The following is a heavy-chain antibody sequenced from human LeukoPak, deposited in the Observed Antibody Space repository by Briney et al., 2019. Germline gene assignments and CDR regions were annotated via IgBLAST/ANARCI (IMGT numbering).Heavy chain of an antibody. J-gene: IGHJ4*02. V-gene: IGHV4-59*01. Sequence: PSETLSPTCTVSGGSISSYYWSWIRQPLGKGLEWIGYIYYSGSTNYNPSLKSRVTISVDTSKNQFSLKLSSVTAADTAVYYCARVRQQLDYWGQGTLVTVSS. CDR2: IYYSGST. CDR3: ARVRQQLDY. CDR1: GGSISSYY. D-gene: IGHD6-13*01.